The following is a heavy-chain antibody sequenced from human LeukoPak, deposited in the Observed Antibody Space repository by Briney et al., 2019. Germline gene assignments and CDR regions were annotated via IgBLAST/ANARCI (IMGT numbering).Heavy chain of an antibody. Sequence: GASVKVSCKASGYTFTGYYMHWVRQAPGQGLEWMGWIYPNSGATKYAQKFQGRVTMTRDTSISTAYMELSVLRSDDTAVYYCGTLLSNGPFDYWGQGSLVTVSS. CDR2: IYPNSGAT. CDR3: GTLLSNGPFDY. CDR1: GYTFTGYY. V-gene: IGHV1-2*02. J-gene: IGHJ4*02.